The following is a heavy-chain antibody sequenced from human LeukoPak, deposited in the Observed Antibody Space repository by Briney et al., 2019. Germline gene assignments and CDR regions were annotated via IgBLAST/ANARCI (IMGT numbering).Heavy chain of an antibody. CDR3: ARRGFDSGYDSGEYFDY. CDR2: IYYSGST. CDR1: GGSISSSSYY. V-gene: IGHV4-39*07. J-gene: IGHJ4*02. Sequence: PSETLSLTCTVSGGSISSSSYYWGWIRQPPGKGLEWIGSIYYSGSTYYNPSLKSRVTISVDTSKNQFSLKLSSVTAADTAVYYCARRGFDSGYDSGEYFDYWGQGTLVTVSS. D-gene: IGHD5-12*01.